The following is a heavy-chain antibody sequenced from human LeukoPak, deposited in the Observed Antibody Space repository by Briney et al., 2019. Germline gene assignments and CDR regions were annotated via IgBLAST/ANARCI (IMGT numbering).Heavy chain of an antibody. CDR2: IYYSGST. Sequence: KASETLYLTCTVSGGSISSYYWSGIRQPPGKGLEWIGYIYYSGSTNYNPSLKSRVTISVDTSKNQFSLKLSSVTAADTAVYYCARDGRGSSWYSYDYWGQGTLVTVSS. V-gene: IGHV4-59*01. CDR3: ARDGRGSSWYSYDY. J-gene: IGHJ4*02. CDR1: GGSISSYY. D-gene: IGHD6-13*01.